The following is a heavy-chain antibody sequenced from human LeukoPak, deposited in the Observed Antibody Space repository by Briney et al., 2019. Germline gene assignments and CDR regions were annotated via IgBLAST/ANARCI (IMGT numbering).Heavy chain of an antibody. CDR3: VRESRSDWYVGYFDY. CDR1: GFSFSIYE. CDR2: ITSSGATK. V-gene: IGHV3-48*03. D-gene: IGHD6-19*01. Sequence: GGSLRLSCAASGFSFSIYEMNWVRQAPGKGLEWISYITSSGATKHSADSVKGRFTISRDNAKNSLYLQMTSLRVEDTAFYYCVRESRSDWYVGYFDYWGRGTLVTVSS. J-gene: IGHJ4*02.